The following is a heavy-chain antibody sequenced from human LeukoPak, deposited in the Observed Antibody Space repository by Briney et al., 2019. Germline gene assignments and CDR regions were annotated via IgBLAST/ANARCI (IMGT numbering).Heavy chain of an antibody. CDR1: GFTLSMYV. D-gene: IGHD3-3*01. CDR3: AKARYYDFWSGYKGDAFEI. J-gene: IGHJ3*02. V-gene: IGHV3-23*01. CDR2: LSGSGDNT. Sequence: GGSLRLSCAASGFTLSMYVMSWVRQAPGKGLEWVSGLSGSGDNTFYADSVKGRFTVSRDNSKNTLFLQTITLKAEDTALYYCAKARYYDFWSGYKGDAFEIWGRGTMVVVSS.